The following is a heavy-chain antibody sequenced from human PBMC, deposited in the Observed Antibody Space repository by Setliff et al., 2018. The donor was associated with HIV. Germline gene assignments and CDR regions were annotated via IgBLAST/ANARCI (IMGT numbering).Heavy chain of an antibody. V-gene: IGHV4-4*07. CDR3: ARVFPPTRGATTNTPPGVFDI. J-gene: IGHJ3*02. CDR2: IYGSGST. D-gene: IGHD1-1*01. CDR1: GGSINTYY. Sequence: SETLSLTCTVSGGSINTYYWSWIRQPAGKGLEWIGRIYGSGSTIYNPSLRSRVTMSVDVSKNQFSLKLSSVTAADTAVYYCARVFPPTRGATTNTPPGVFDIWGQGTMVTVSS.